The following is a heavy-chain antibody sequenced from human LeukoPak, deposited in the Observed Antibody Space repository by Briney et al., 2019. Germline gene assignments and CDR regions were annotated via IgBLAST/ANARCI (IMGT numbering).Heavy chain of an antibody. V-gene: IGHV4-39*07. CDR1: GGYISSTTYY. Sequence: SETLSLTCIISGGYISSTTYYWSWIRQPPGKGLEWIGEINHSGSTNYNPSLKSRVTISVDTSKNQFSLKLSSVTAADTAVYYCARVDIVATILADYWGQGTLVTVSS. CDR2: INHSGST. D-gene: IGHD5-12*01. J-gene: IGHJ4*02. CDR3: ARVDIVATILADY.